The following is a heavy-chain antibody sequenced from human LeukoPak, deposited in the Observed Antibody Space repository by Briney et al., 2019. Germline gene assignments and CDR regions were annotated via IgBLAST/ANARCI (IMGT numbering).Heavy chain of an antibody. CDR1: GGSISSGYYY. CDR2: IYYSGST. J-gene: IGHJ4*02. D-gene: IGHD3-10*01. Sequence: SETLSLTCTVSGGSISSGYYYWSWIRQPPGKGLEWIGYIYYSGSTYYNPSLKSRVTISVDTSKNQFSLKLSSVTAADTAVYYCARRSYYYGSLDYWGQGTLVTVSS. V-gene: IGHV4-39*01. CDR3: ARRSYYYGSLDY.